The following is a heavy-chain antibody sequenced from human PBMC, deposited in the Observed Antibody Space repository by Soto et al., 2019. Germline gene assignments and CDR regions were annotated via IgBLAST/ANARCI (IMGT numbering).Heavy chain of an antibody. Sequence: PSETLSLTCAVYGGSFSGYYWSWIRQPPGKGLEWIGEINHSGSTNYNPSLKSRVTISVDTSKNQFSLKLSSVTAADTAVYYCARIWFPYFDYWGQGTLVTVS. J-gene: IGHJ4*02. V-gene: IGHV4-34*01. D-gene: IGHD3-10*01. CDR3: ARIWFPYFDY. CDR1: GGSFSGYY. CDR2: INHSGST.